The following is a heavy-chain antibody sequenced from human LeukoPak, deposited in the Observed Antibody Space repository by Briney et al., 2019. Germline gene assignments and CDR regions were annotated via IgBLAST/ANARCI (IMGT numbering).Heavy chain of an antibody. CDR2: ISSSSSYT. CDR3: ARDSGFDY. CDR1: GFTFSSYS. V-gene: IGHV3-21*01. Sequence: GGSLRLSCAASGFTFSSYSMNWVRQAPGKGLEWVSSISSSSSYTYYADSVKGRFTISRDNAKNSLYLQMNSLRAEDTAVYYCARDSGFDYWGQGTLVTVSS. J-gene: IGHJ4*02.